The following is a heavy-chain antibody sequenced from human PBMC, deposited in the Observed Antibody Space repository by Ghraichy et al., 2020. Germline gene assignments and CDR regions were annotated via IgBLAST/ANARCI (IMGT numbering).Heavy chain of an antibody. CDR2: IYYSGST. J-gene: IGHJ4*02. Sequence: LSLTCTVSGGSISSGGYYWSWIRQHPGKGLEWIGYIYYSGSTYYNPSLKSGVIISVDTSKNQYSLKLSSVTAADTAVYYCARTVAATHVDYWGQGTLVTVSS. D-gene: IGHD2-15*01. CDR3: ARTVAATHVDY. V-gene: IGHV4-31*03. CDR1: GGSISSGGYY.